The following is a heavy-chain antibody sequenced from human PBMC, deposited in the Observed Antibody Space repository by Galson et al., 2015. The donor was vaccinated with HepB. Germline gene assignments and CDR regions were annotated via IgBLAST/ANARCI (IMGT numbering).Heavy chain of an antibody. CDR1: AYTLTELS. D-gene: IGHD3-16*01. J-gene: IGHJ4*02. V-gene: IGHV1-24*01. Sequence: SVKVSCKVSAYTLTELSMHWVQQAPGKGLEWMGGFDPEDGETIYTQTFQGRVTMTEDTSTDTAYMELSSLRSEDTAVYYRATGRRGLAEFDCWGQGTLVTVSS. CDR2: FDPEDGET. CDR3: ATGRRGLAEFDC.